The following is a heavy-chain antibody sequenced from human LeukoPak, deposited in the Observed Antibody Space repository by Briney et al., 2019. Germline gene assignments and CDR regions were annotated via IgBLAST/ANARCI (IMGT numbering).Heavy chain of an antibody. CDR3: ARNAFKTSSENYFDF. V-gene: IGHV1-18*01. Sequence: ASVKVSCKASAYNFISYGISWVRLVPGQGLEWMGWISAYSGDTNYAQRFQGRVTTSTDTSTDTAYMELRSLKSEDTAVYYCARNAFKTSSENYFDFWGRGTLVTVSS. J-gene: IGHJ4*02. CDR1: AYNFISYG. CDR2: ISAYSGDT. D-gene: IGHD3-3*02.